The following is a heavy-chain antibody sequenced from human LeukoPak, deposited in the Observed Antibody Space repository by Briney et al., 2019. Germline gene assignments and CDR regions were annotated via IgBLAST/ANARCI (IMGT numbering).Heavy chain of an antibody. CDR3: ARAPEYGLYYFDY. CDR2: INHSGST. CDR1: GGSISSGGYS. J-gene: IGHJ4*02. Sequence: PSETLSLTCAVSGGSISSGGYSWSWIRQPPGKGLEWIGEINHSGSTNYNPSLKSRVTISVDTSKNQFSLKLSSVTAADTAVYYCARAPEYGLYYFDYWGQGTLVIVSS. V-gene: IGHV4-30-2*01. D-gene: IGHD1-14*01.